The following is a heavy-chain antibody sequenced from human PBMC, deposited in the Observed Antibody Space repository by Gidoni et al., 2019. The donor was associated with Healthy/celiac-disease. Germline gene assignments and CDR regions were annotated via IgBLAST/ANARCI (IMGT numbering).Heavy chain of an antibody. CDR1: GGSISSSSYY. Sequence: QLQLQESGPGLVKPSETLSLTCTVSGGSISSSSYYWGWIRQPPGKGLEWIGSIYYSGSTYYNPSLKSRVTISVDTSKNQFSLKLSSVTAADTAVYYCARYYCSSTSCPADFDYWGQGTLVTVSS. V-gene: IGHV4-39*07. J-gene: IGHJ4*02. CDR2: IYYSGST. CDR3: ARYYCSSTSCPADFDY. D-gene: IGHD2-2*01.